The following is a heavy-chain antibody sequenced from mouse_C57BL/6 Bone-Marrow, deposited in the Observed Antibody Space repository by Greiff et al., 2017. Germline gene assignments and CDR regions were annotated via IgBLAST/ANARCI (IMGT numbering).Heavy chain of an antibody. CDR3: AREGLPYVDY. Sequence: QVQLQESGAGLARPGASVKLSCKASGYAFPSYGMSWVNQRPGQSLELIGEIYPRSGSTYYNETLKGKDTLTADKSSSTAYMELRSLTSEDSAVYFCAREGLPYVDYWGQGTTLTVSS. D-gene: IGHD5-5*01. CDR2: IYPRSGST. V-gene: IGHV1-81*01. CDR1: GYAFPSYG. J-gene: IGHJ2*01.